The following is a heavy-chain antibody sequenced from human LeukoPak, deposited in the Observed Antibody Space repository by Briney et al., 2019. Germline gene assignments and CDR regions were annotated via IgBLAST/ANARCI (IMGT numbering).Heavy chain of an antibody. V-gene: IGHV1-58*01. CDR3: AAGKDIVVVPAFDY. D-gene: IGHD2-2*01. Sequence: GTSVKVSYKASGFTFTSSAVQWVRQARGQRLEWIGWIVVGSGNTNYAQKFQERVTITRDMSTSTAYMELSSLRSEDTAVYYCAAGKDIVVVPAFDYWGQGTLVTVSS. J-gene: IGHJ4*02. CDR1: GFTFTSSA. CDR2: IVVGSGNT.